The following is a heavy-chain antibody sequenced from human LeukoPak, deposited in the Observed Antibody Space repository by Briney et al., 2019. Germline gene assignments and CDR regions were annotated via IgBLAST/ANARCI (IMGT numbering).Heavy chain of an antibody. V-gene: IGHV1-3*01. J-gene: IGHJ5*02. Sequence: ASVKVSCKASGYTFTSYAMHWVRQAPGQRLEWMGWINAGNGNTKYSQKFQGRVTITRDTSASTAYMELSSLRSEDTAVYYCARDSSSWEGDWFDPWGQGTLVTVSS. CDR1: GYTFTSYA. CDR3: ARDSSSWEGDWFDP. D-gene: IGHD6-13*01. CDR2: INAGNGNT.